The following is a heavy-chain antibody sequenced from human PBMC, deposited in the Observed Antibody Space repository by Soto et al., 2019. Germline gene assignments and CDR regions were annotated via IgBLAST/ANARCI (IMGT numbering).Heavy chain of an antibody. D-gene: IGHD2-2*02. J-gene: IGHJ4*02. CDR3: AMEYCSATSFYKDY. V-gene: IGHV1-69*02. CDR2: IIPILGIA. CDR1: GGTFSSYT. Sequence: QLQLVQSVAEVKKPGSSVKVSCKASGGTFSSYTISWVRQAPGQGLEWMGRIIPILGIANYAQKFQGRVTITADKSTSTAYMELSSLRSEDTAVYYCAMEYCSATSFYKDYWGQGTLVTVSS.